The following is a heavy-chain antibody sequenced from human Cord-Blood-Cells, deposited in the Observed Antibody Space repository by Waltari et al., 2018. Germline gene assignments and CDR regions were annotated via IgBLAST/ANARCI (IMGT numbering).Heavy chain of an antibody. V-gene: IGHV7-4-1*02. CDR1: GYTFTSYA. CDR3: ARDGDIVVVPAARKYGMDV. D-gene: IGHD2-2*01. J-gene: IGHJ6*02. Sequence: QVQLVQSGSELKKPGASVKVSCKASGYTFTSYAMNWVRQAPGQGLEWMGWINTNAGNPTYAQGFTGRFVFSLDTSVSTEYLQISSLKAEDTAVYYCARDGDIVVVPAARKYGMDVWGQGTTVTVSS. CDR2: INTNAGNP.